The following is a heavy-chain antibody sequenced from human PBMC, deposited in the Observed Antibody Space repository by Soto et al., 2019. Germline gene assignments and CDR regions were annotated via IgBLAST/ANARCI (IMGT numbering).Heavy chain of an antibody. CDR1: GYSVSSNSAA. CDR3: ARAGGSLVSIYYGMDV. Sequence: PSQTLSLTCAISGYSVSSNSAAWNWIRQSPSRGLEWLGRTYYRSKWYNDYAVSVKSRITINPDTSKNQFSLQLNSVTPEDTAVYYYARAGGSLVSIYYGMDVWGQGTTVTVSS. V-gene: IGHV6-1*01. CDR2: TYYRSKWYN. J-gene: IGHJ6*02. D-gene: IGHD2-15*01.